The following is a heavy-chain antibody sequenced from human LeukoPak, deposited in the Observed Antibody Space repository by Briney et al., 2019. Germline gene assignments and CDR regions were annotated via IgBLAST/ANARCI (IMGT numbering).Heavy chain of an antibody. CDR3: ARDPLYCSGGSCYSDAFDI. V-gene: IGHV4-59*01. D-gene: IGHD2-15*01. J-gene: IGHJ3*02. CDR1: GGSISSYY. Sequence: SETLSLTCTVSGGSISSYYWSWIRQPPGKGLEWIGYIYYSGSTNYNPSLKSRVTISVDTSKNQFSPKLSSVTAADTAVYYCARDPLYCSGGSCYSDAFDIWGQGTMVTVSS. CDR2: IYYSGST.